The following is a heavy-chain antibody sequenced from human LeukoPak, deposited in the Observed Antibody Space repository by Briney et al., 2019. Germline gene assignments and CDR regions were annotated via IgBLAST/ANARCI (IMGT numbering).Heavy chain of an antibody. CDR2: ISISSSYI. Sequence: RGSLRVSCADPGFTFSRYSMNWVRPAPGKGLEWVSSISISSSYIYYADSVKGRFTISRDNAKNSLYLQMNSLRAEDTAVYYCARDRVEMATITGGFDYWGQGTLVTVSS. V-gene: IGHV3-21*01. D-gene: IGHD5-24*01. CDR1: GFTFSRYS. J-gene: IGHJ4*02. CDR3: ARDRVEMATITGGFDY.